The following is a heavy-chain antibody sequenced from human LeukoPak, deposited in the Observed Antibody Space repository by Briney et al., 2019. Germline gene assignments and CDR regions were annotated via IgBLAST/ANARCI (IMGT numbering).Heavy chain of an antibody. D-gene: IGHD3-22*01. Sequence: SETLSLTCTVSGGSISSGDYYWSWIRQPPGKGLEWIGYIYYSGTTHSNPSVKSRVTISIDKSKNQFFLNLGSVTAADTAVYYCAGLVGRYSSGLYYYYFDYWGQGTLVTVSS. CDR2: IYYSGTT. V-gene: IGHV4-30-4*01. CDR3: AGLVGRYSSGLYYYYFDY. J-gene: IGHJ4*02. CDR1: GGSISSGDYY.